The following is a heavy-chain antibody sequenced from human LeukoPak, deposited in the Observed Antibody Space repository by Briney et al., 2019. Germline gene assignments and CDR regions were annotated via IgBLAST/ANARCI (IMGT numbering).Heavy chain of an antibody. CDR3: ARDHWGSSGWYPHYYYYYMDV. CDR2: ISSSSSYI. D-gene: IGHD6-19*01. Sequence: GGSLRLSCAASGFTFSSYSMNWVRQAPGKGLEWVSSISSSSSYIYYADSVKGRFTISRDNAKNSLYLQMNSLRAEDTAVYYCARDHWGSSGWYPHYYYYYMDVWGKGTTVTVSS. CDR1: GFTFSSYS. V-gene: IGHV3-21*01. J-gene: IGHJ6*03.